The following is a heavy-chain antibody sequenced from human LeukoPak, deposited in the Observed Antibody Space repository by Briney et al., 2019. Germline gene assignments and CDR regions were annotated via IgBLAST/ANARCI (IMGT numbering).Heavy chain of an antibody. J-gene: IGHJ4*02. CDR2: FYYSGST. CDR1: GDSISSSSYY. Sequence: PSETLSLTCTVSGDSISSSSYYWGWIRQPPGKGLEWIGTFYYSGSTYYNPSLKSRVTISVDTSKNQFSLKLSSVTAADTAVYYCARRLDNSGYLIIDYWGQGTLVTVSS. CDR3: ARRLDNSGYLIIDY. V-gene: IGHV4-39*01. D-gene: IGHD3-22*01.